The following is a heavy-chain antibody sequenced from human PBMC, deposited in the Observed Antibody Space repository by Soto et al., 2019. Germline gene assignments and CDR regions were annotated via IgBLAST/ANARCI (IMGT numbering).Heavy chain of an antibody. CDR1: GFSFSTYS. D-gene: IGHD2-15*01. J-gene: IGHJ6*02. Sequence: HPGGSLRLSCAASGFSFSTYSMAWVRQAAGKGPQWVSGLSGGGANTFYIDSVRGRFTISRDNSKNTLYLQMNSLRAEDTAVYYCAKVLIPGYCRARSCYELFAYYYGLDVWGQGTTVTVSS. V-gene: IGHV3-23*01. CDR2: LSGGGANT. CDR3: AKVLIPGYCRARSCYELFAYYYGLDV.